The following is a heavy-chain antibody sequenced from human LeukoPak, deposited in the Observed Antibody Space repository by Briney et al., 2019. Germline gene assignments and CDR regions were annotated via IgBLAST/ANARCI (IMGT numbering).Heavy chain of an antibody. D-gene: IGHD5-12*01. J-gene: IGHJ4*02. CDR1: GYIFGGYH. CDR2: INPDSGGT. V-gene: IGHV1-2*02. Sequence: GASVTVSCKASGYIFGGYHMHWARQAPGQGLEWMGWINPDSGGTNYAQKFQGRVTLTRDTSINTAYMELSSLRSDDTAVYYCARGRSTGYPYYFEYWGQGTLVTVSS. CDR3: ARGRSTGYPYYFEY.